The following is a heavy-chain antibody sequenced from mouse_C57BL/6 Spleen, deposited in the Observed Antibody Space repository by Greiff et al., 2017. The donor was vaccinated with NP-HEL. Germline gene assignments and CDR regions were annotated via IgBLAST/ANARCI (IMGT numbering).Heavy chain of an antibody. CDR2: INPNNGGT. CDR1: GYTFTDYY. Sequence: EVQLQQSGPELVKPGASVKISCKASGYTFTDYYMNWVKQSHGKSLEWIGDINPNNGGTSYNQKFKGKATLTVDKSSSTAYMELRSLTSEDSAVYYCAREGIYCGFAYWGQGTLVTVSA. J-gene: IGHJ3*01. V-gene: IGHV1-26*01. D-gene: IGHD2-1*01. CDR3: AREGIYCGFAY.